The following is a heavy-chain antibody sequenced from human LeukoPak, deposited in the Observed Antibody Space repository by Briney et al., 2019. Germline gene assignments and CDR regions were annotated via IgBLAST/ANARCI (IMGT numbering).Heavy chain of an antibody. CDR1: GYTLTELS. J-gene: IGHJ4*02. CDR2: FDPEDGET. CDR3: ARDGLYGSYFDY. V-gene: IGHV1-24*01. Sequence: ASVKVSCKVSGYTLTELSMHWVRQAPGKGLEWMGGFDPEDGETIYAQKFQGRVTMTRDMSTSTVYMELSSLRSEDTAVYYCARDGLYGSYFDYWGQGTLVTVSS. D-gene: IGHD4-17*01.